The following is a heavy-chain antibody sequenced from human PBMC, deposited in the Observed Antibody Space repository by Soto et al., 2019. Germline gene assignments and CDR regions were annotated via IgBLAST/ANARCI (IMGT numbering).Heavy chain of an antibody. J-gene: IGHJ4*02. CDR2: IYYSGST. D-gene: IGHD4-17*01. Sequence: KTSETLSLTCTVSGGSISSGDYYWSWIRQPPGKGLEWIGYIYYSGSTYYNPSLKSRVTISVDTSKNQFSLKLSSVTAADTAVYYCARETPHDYGDQHFDYWGQGTLVTVSS. V-gene: IGHV4-30-4*01. CDR1: GGSISSGDYY. CDR3: ARETPHDYGDQHFDY.